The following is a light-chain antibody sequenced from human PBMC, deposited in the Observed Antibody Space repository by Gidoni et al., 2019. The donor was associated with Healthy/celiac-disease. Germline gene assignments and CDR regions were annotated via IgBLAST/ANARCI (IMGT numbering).Light chain of an antibody. CDR2: DAS. J-gene: IGKJ2*01. Sequence: EIVFTQSPATLSLSPGDRATLSCRASQSVSSYLAWYQQKPGQAPRLLIYDASNRATGIPARFSGSGSGTDFTLTISSLEPEDFAVYYCQQRSNWPPYTVXXXTKLEIK. CDR3: QQRSNWPPYT. V-gene: IGKV3-11*01. CDR1: QSVSSY.